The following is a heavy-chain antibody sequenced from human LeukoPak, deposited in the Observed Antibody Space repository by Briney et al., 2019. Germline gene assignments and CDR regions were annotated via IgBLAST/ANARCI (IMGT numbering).Heavy chain of an antibody. CDR2: IHYSGST. CDR3: ARQAAGTVDY. J-gene: IGHJ4*02. V-gene: IGHV4-59*08. D-gene: IGHD6-13*01. CDR1: GGSISSYY. Sequence: SETLSLTCTVSGGSISSYYWSWIRQPPGKGLEWIGYIHYSGSTNYNPSLKSRVAIPVDTSKSQFSLKLSSVTAADTAVYYCARQAAGTVDYWGQGTLVTVSS.